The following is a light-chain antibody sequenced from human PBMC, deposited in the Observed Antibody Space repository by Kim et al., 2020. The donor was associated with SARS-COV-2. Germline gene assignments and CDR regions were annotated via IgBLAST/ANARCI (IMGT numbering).Light chain of an antibody. V-gene: IGKV3-15*01. CDR1: QSVSRN. Sequence: VAPGERAPLSCRASQSVSRNLAWYQQKLGQAPRLLIYGASTRATGIPARFSGSGSGTEFTLTISSLQSEDFAVYYCQQYDNWRTFGQGTKVDIK. CDR3: QQYDNWRT. J-gene: IGKJ1*01. CDR2: GAS.